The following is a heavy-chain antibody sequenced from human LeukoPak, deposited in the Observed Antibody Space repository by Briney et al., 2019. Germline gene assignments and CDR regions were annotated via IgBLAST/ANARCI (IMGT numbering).Heavy chain of an antibody. CDR2: ISYDGSNK. CDR1: EFTFSSYA. D-gene: IGHD3-10*01. V-gene: IGHV3-30-3*01. CDR3: ARDGNYYYGSGSYPDY. J-gene: IGHJ4*02. Sequence: GRSLRLSCAASEFTFSSYAMHWVRQAPGEGLEWVAVISYDGSNKYYADSVKGRFTISRDNSESTLYLQMNSLRVEDTAVYYCARDGNYYYGSGSYPDYWGQGTLVTVSS.